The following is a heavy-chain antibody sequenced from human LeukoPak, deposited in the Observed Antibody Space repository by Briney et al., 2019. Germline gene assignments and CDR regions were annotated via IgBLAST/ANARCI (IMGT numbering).Heavy chain of an antibody. Sequence: GSLRLSCAASGFTFSSYGMHWVRQAPGKGLEWVAVISYDGSNKYYADSVKGRFTISRDNSKNTLYLQMNSLRAEDTAVYYCAKGDLWFGELLSRGYFDYWGQGTLVTVSS. CDR1: GFTFSSYG. CDR3: AKGDLWFGELLSRGYFDY. CDR2: ISYDGSNK. D-gene: IGHD3-10*01. J-gene: IGHJ4*02. V-gene: IGHV3-30*18.